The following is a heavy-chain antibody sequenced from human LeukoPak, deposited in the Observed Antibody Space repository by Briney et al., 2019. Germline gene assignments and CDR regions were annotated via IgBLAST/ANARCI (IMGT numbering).Heavy chain of an antibody. V-gene: IGHV4-39*01. D-gene: IGHD3-10*01. J-gene: IGHJ6*02. CDR2: VYYSGDT. CDR1: GGSIHNSNYY. Sequence: SETLSLTCTVSGGSIHNSNYYWGWIRQPPGKGLEWIGSVYYSGDTYYNPSLKSRVSISVDTSRNQFSLRLTSVTAADTAVYYCGRDEWVRGVHYGMDVWGQGTTVSVSS. CDR3: GRDEWVRGVHYGMDV.